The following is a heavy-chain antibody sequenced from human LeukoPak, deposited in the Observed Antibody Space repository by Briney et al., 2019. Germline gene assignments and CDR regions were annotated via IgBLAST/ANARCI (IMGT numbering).Heavy chain of an antibody. V-gene: IGHV3-21*01. J-gene: IGHJ4*02. CDR1: GFTFSSYS. CDR3: ARVGYSGSYYSDY. CDR2: ISSSSSYI. Sequence: GGSLRLSCAASGFTFSSYSMNWVRQAPGKGLEWVSSISSSSSYIYYADSVKGRFTISRDNAKNSLYPQMNSLRAEDTAVYYCARVGYSGSYYSDYWGQGTLVTVSS. D-gene: IGHD1-26*01.